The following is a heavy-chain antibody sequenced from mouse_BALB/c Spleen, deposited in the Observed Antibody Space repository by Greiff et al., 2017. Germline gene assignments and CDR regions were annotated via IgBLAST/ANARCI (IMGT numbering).Heavy chain of an antibody. D-gene: IGHD6-1*01. CDR1: GYAFTNYL. Sequence: QVQLQQSGAELVRPGTSVKVSCKASGYAFTNYLIEWVKQRPGQGLEWIGVINPGSGGTNYNEKFKGKATLTVDKSSSTAYMQLSSLTSDDSAVYFCARGPREGYFDYWGQGTTLTVSS. V-gene: IGHV1-54*03. CDR3: ARGPREGYFDY. CDR2: INPGSGGT. J-gene: IGHJ2*01.